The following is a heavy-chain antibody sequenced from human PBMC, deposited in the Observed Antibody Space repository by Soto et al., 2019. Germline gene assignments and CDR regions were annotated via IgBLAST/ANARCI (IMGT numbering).Heavy chain of an antibody. CDR1: GGSISSGDYY. D-gene: IGHD2-2*01. CDR2: IYYSGST. CDR3: ARDKITCLFDY. V-gene: IGHV4-30-4*01. Sequence: PSETLSLTCTVSGGSISSGDYYWSWIRQPPGKGLEWIGYIYYSGSTYYNPSLKSRVTISVDTSKNQFSLKLTSVTAADTAVYYCARDKITCLFDYWGQGTLVTVSS. J-gene: IGHJ4*02.